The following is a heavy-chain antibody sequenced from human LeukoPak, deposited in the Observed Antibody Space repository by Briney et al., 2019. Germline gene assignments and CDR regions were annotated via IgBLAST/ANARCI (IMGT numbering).Heavy chain of an antibody. CDR1: GGSFSGYY. Sequence: SETLSLTCAVYGGSFSGYYWSWTRQPPGKGLEWIGEINHSGSTNYNPSLKSRVTISVDTSKNQFSLKLSSVTAADTAVYYCARSTLRSGSYYGYWGQGTLVTVSS. J-gene: IGHJ4*02. D-gene: IGHD1-26*01. CDR2: INHSGST. CDR3: ARSTLRSGSYYGY. V-gene: IGHV4-34*01.